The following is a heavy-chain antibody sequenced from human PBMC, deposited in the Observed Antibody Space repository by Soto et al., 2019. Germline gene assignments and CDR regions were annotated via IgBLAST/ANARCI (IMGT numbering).Heavy chain of an antibody. J-gene: IGHJ4*02. V-gene: IGHV1-18*01. Sequence: QVQLVQSGAEVKKPGASVKVSCKASGYTFTSYGISWVRQAPGQGLEWMGWISAYNGSTNYAQKLQGRVTMTTDTSTSTAYMELRRMRSEDTAVYYCARDALSLGPQLVNDYWGQGTLVTVSS. D-gene: IGHD6-13*01. CDR1: GYTFTSYG. CDR2: ISAYNGST. CDR3: ARDALSLGPQLVNDY.